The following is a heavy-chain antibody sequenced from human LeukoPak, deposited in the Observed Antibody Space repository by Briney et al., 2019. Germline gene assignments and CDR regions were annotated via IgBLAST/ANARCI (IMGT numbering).Heavy chain of an antibody. D-gene: IGHD4-11*01. Sequence: GASVKVSCKASGYTFTSYGISWVRQAPGQGLEWMGWINPNTGDTNYAQKFQGRVTMTRDTSINTGSMELSRLRSDDTAVYFCARDAEWTVITRGYHFDYWGQGTLVTVSS. V-gene: IGHV1-2*02. CDR1: GYTFTSYG. J-gene: IGHJ4*02. CDR3: ARDAEWTVITRGYHFDY. CDR2: INPNTGDT.